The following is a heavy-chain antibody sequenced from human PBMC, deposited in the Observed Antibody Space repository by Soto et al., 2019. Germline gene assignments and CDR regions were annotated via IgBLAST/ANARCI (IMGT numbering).Heavy chain of an antibody. CDR1: GFTFSSYA. CDR3: ARDFLITIFGVVPKEYYGMDV. V-gene: IGHV3-30-3*01. Sequence: PGGSLRLSCAASGFTFSSYAMHWVRQAPGKGLAWVAVISYDGSNKYYADSVKGRFTISRGNSKNTLYLQMNSLRAEDTAVYYCARDFLITIFGVVPKEYYGMDVWGQGTTVTVSS. J-gene: IGHJ6*02. CDR2: ISYDGSNK. D-gene: IGHD3-3*01.